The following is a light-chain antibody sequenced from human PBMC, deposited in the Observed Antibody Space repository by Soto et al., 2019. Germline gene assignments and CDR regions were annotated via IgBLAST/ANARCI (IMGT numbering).Light chain of an antibody. J-gene: IGKJ1*01. CDR1: QSVSSY. CDR2: DAS. V-gene: IGKV3-11*01. Sequence: EIVLTQSPATLSLSPVERATLSCMASQSVSSYLAWYQQRPGQAPRLLIYDASNRATGIPARFSGSGSGTDFTLTISSLEPEDFAVYYCQQYGGSPRTFGQGTKVDIK. CDR3: QQYGGSPRT.